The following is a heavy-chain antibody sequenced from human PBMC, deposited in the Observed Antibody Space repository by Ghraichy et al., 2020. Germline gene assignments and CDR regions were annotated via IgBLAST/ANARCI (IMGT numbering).Heavy chain of an antibody. Sequence: ASVKVSCKVSGYTLTELSMHWVRQAPGKGLEWMGGFDPEDGETIYAQKFQGRVTMTEDTSTDTAYMELSSLRSEDTAVYYCATPYYYDSSGYSSDAFDIWGQGTMVTVSS. CDR1: GYTLTELS. J-gene: IGHJ3*02. CDR3: ATPYYYDSSGYSSDAFDI. V-gene: IGHV1-24*01. D-gene: IGHD3-22*01. CDR2: FDPEDGET.